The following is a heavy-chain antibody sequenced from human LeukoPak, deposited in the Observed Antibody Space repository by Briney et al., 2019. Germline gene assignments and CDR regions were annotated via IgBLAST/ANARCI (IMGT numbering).Heavy chain of an antibody. J-gene: IGHJ5*02. CDR3: ARSRPGYSYGFRQRPNWFDP. CDR1: GYTFTSYN. Sequence: GASVKVSCKASGYTFTSYNIDWVRQATGQGPEWMGWMNSNSGDTGYAQKFQGRVTMTRNTAISTAYMELSSLRSEDTAVYYCARSRPGYSYGFRQRPNWFDPWGQGTLVTVSS. CDR2: MNSNSGDT. D-gene: IGHD5-18*01. V-gene: IGHV1-8*01.